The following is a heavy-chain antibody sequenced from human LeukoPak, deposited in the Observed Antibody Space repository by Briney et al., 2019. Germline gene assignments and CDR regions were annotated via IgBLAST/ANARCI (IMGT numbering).Heavy chain of an antibody. V-gene: IGHV1-24*01. CDR1: GYTLTELS. CDR2: FDPEDGET. Sequence: ASVKVSCKVSGYTLTELSMHWVRQAPGKGLEWMGGFDPEDGETIYAQKFQGRVTMTEDTSTDTAYMELSSLRSEDTAVYYCAAGLGAVAVDGIIAAFDIWGQGTMVTVSS. D-gene: IGHD6-19*01. J-gene: IGHJ3*02. CDR3: AAGLGAVAVDGIIAAFDI.